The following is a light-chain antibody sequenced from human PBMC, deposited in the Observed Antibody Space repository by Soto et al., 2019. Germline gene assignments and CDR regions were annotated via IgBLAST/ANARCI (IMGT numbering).Light chain of an antibody. Sequence: QYALTQPRSVSGSPGQSVTLSCTGTSSDVGGYHYVSWYQHHPGKAPKIIIYDVNKRPSGVPDRFSGSKSGNTASLTISGRQTEDEADYYCCSDAGSYTVVFGGGTQLTVL. CDR2: DVN. V-gene: IGLV2-11*01. CDR3: CSDAGSYTVV. J-gene: IGLJ2*01. CDR1: SSDVGGYHY.